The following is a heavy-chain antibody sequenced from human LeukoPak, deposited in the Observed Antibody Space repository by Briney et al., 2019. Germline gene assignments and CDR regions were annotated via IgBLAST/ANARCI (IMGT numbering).Heavy chain of an antibody. Sequence: PSETLSLTCTVSGGSISSYYWSWIRQPPGKGLEWIGYIYYSGSTNYNPSLKSRVTISVDTSKNQFSLKLSSVTAADTAVYYCARAPPGLPLDYWGQGTLVTVSS. D-gene: IGHD5-12*01. CDR3: ARAPPGLPLDY. J-gene: IGHJ4*02. CDR2: IYYSGST. CDR1: GGSISSYY. V-gene: IGHV4-59*01.